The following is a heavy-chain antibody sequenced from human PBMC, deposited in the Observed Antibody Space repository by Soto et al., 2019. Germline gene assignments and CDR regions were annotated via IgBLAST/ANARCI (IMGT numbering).Heavy chain of an antibody. D-gene: IGHD4-17*01. CDR1: GGTFSSYA. CDR3: ARGWTTVVTLTYYYSYGMDV. Sequence: QVQLVQSGAEVKKPGSSVKVSCKASGGTFSSYAISWVRQAPGQGLEWMGGIIPIFGTANYAQKFQGRVTITADESTSTAYMELSSLRSEDTAVYYCARGWTTVVTLTYYYSYGMDVWGQGTTVTVSS. J-gene: IGHJ6*02. CDR2: IIPIFGTA. V-gene: IGHV1-69*01.